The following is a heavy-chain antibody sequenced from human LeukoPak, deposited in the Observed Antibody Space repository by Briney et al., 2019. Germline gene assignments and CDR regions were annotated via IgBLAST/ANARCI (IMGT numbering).Heavy chain of an antibody. V-gene: IGHV3-23*01. CDR3: ALNGREVPSGAFDI. CDR1: GFTFSNYA. Sequence: GGSLRLSCAASGFTFSNYAMSWVRQAPGKGLEWVSAISGSGGSTYYADSVKGRFTVSRDNSKNTLYLQMNSLRAEDTAVYYCALNGREVPSGAFDIWGQGTMVTVSS. J-gene: IGHJ3*02. CDR2: ISGSGGST. D-gene: IGHD3-16*02.